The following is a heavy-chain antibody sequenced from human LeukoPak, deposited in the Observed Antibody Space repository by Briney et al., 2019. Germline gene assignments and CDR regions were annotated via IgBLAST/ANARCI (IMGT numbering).Heavy chain of an antibody. CDR3: ARESFAARWD. CDR2: ISSSGSSM. Sequence: GGSLRLSCAASGFTFSSYEMNWVRQAPGKGLEWVSYISSSGSSMYYADSVKGRFTISRDNAKNSLYLQMNSLTAEDTAVYYCARESFAARWDWGQGTLVTVSS. V-gene: IGHV3-48*03. J-gene: IGHJ4*02. CDR1: GFTFSSYE. D-gene: IGHD6-6*01.